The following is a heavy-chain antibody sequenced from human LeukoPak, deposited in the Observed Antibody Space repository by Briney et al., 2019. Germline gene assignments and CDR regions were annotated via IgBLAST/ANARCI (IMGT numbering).Heavy chain of an antibody. CDR3: ARDGGYSGSYYSAFDI. CDR2: IYYSGST. D-gene: IGHD1-26*01. CDR1: GGSISSYY. V-gene: IGHV4-59*01. J-gene: IGHJ3*02. Sequence: TASETLSLTCIVSGGSISSYYWSWIRQPPGKGLEWIGYIYYSGSTDYNPSLKSRVTFSLDTSKNQFSLKLSSVTAADTAVYYCARDGGYSGSYYSAFDIWGQGTMVTVSS.